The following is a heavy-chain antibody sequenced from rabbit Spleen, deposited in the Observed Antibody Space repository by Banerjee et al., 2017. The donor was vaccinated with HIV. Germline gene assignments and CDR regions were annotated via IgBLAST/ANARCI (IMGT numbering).Heavy chain of an antibody. CDR1: GFSFNRDW. D-gene: IGHD6-1*01. CDR2: NTGSGAT. V-gene: IGHV1S45*01. Sequence: QEQLVESGGGLVQPEGSVTLTCKASGFSFNRDWMCWVRQAPGKGLEWVGCNTGSGATYYATWAKGRFTISKTSSTTVDLKMTSLTAADTATYFCARSYPDYGYARDLWGPGTLVTVS. J-gene: IGHJ4*01. CDR3: ARSYPDYGYARDL.